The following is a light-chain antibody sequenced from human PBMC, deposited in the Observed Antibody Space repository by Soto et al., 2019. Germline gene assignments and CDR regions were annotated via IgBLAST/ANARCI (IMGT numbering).Light chain of an antibody. J-gene: IGKJ5*01. CDR2: DAS. CDR3: QQYDSSWT. Sequence: EIVITQSPVTLSVSPGERATLSCRASQSISSNLAWHQQKPGQAPRLLIYDASTRATGVPARFSGSGSGTDFTLTISRLEPEDFAVYYCQQYDSSWTFGQGTRLEIK. CDR1: QSISSN. V-gene: IGKV3-15*01.